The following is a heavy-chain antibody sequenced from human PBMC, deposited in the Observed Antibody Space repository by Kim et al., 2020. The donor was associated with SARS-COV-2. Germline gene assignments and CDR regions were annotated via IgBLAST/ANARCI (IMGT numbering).Heavy chain of an antibody. J-gene: IGHJ6*03. V-gene: IGHV7-4-1*02. CDR1: GYTFTSYA. CDR3: ARENSITIFGVVISFDYMDV. Sequence: ASVKVSCKASGYTFTSYAMNWVRQAPGQGLEWMGWINTNTGNPTYAQGFTGRFVFSLDTSVSTAYLQISSLKAEDTAVYYCARENSITIFGVVISFDYMDVWGNGPTVTVSS. D-gene: IGHD3-3*01. CDR2: INTNTGNP.